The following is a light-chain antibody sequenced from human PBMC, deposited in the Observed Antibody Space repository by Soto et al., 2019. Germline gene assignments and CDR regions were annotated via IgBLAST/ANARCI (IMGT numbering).Light chain of an antibody. CDR2: GNI. CDR3: QSYDSNLVV. Sequence: QSVLTQPPSVSGAPGHRVTISCTGSSSNIGAGYDVHWYRQLSGTAPTVLIYGNINRPSGVPDRFSASKSGTSASLAITGLQAEDEADYYCQSYDSNLVVFGGGTKVTVL. CDR1: SSNIGAGYD. V-gene: IGLV1-40*01. J-gene: IGLJ2*01.